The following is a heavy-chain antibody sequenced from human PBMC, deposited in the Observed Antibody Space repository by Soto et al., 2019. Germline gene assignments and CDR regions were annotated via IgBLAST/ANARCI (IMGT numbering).Heavy chain of an antibody. V-gene: IGHV3-66*01. CDR2: IYSGGST. Sequence: GGSLRLSCAASGFTVSSNYMNWVRQAPGKGLEWVSVIYSGGSTYYADSVKGRFTISRDNSKNTLYLQMNSLRAEDTAVYYCARAVCSSTSCYGRAYYYYYGMDVWGQGTTVTVSS. CDR3: ARAVCSSTSCYGRAYYYYYGMDV. CDR1: GFTVSSNY. J-gene: IGHJ6*02. D-gene: IGHD2-2*01.